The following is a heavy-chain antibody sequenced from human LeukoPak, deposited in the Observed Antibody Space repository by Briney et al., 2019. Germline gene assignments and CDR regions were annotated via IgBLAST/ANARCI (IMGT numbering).Heavy chain of an antibody. CDR1: GYTFTSYD. D-gene: IGHD5-18*01. CDR2: MNPNSGNT. J-gene: IGHJ4*01. Sequence: GASVKVSCKASGYTFTSYDINWVRQATGQGLEWMGWMNPNSGNTGYAQKFQGRVTMTRNTSISTAYMELSSLRSEDTAGYYGARGLRYSYALDYWGQGTLVTVSS. V-gene: IGHV1-8*01. CDR3: ARGLRYSYALDY.